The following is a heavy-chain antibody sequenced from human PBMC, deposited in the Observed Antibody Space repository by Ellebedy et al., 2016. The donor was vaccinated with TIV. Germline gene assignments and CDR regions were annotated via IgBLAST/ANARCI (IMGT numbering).Heavy chain of an antibody. CDR3: ARKNSHDY. V-gene: IGHV3-30-3*01. Sequence: PGGSLRLSCAASGFTFSSYVMHWVRQAPGKGLEWVAVISYDGSNKDNADSVKGRFTISRDNAKNSLYLQMNSLRADDTAVYYCARKNSHDYWGQGALVTVSS. J-gene: IGHJ4*02. CDR1: GFTFSSYV. CDR2: ISYDGSNK. D-gene: IGHD2/OR15-2a*01.